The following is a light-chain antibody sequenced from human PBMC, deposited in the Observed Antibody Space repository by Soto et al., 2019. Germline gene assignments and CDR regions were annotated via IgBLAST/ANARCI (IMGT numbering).Light chain of an antibody. CDR1: QYISTY. Sequence: DIQMTQYPSSLSASVGDSVTITCHSSQYISTYLNWYQQIPGKAPKLLIYGASNLQSGVPARFSGSGSGTDFTLTISSLEPEDFAIYYCQQCYSLPLETFGQGTKVEIK. CDR2: GAS. V-gene: IGKV1-39*01. J-gene: IGKJ1*01. CDR3: QQCYSLPLET.